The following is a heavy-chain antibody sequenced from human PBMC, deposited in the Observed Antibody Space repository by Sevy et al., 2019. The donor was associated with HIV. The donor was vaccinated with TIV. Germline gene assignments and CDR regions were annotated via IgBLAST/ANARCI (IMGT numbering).Heavy chain of an antibody. J-gene: IGHJ4*02. CDR1: GFTFSSYS. V-gene: IGHV3-48*02. D-gene: IGHD6-19*01. CDR2: ISSSSSTI. Sequence: GGSLRLSCAASGFTFSSYSMNWVRQAPGKGLEWVSYISSSSSTIYYADSVKGRFTISRDNAKNSLYLQMNSLRDEDTAVYYCASKSGGDSSGWYSTRPTDPFDYWGQGTLVTVSS. CDR3: ASKSGGDSSGWYSTRPTDPFDY.